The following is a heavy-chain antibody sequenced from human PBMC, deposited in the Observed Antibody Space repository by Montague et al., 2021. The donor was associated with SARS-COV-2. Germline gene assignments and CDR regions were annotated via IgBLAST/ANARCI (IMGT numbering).Heavy chain of an antibody. CDR3: ARLVGVESNRRDYFNY. CDR1: GFTFSDYY. Sequence: SLRLSCAASGFTFSDYYMSWIRQAPGKGLERVSYISGRGSYTDYADSVKGRFTISRDNARKSLYLEMNSLRAEDTAVYYCARLVGVESNRRDYFNYWGQGTLVTVSS. J-gene: IGHJ4*02. V-gene: IGHV3-11*03. D-gene: IGHD1-14*01. CDR2: ISGRGSYT.